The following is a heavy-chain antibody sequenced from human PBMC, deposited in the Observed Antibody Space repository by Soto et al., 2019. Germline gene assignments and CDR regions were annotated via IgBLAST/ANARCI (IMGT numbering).Heavy chain of an antibody. CDR2: IIPIFGTA. CDR3: ARDSRPYYYDSSGYDSRWLDY. J-gene: IGHJ4*02. CDR1: GGTFSSYA. V-gene: IGHV1-69*01. D-gene: IGHD3-22*01. Sequence: QVQLVQSGAEVKKPGSSVKVSCKASGGTFSSYAISWVRQAPGQGLEWMGGIIPIFGTANYAQKFQGRVTITADESTSTAYMELSSLRSEDTAVYYCARDSRPYYYDSSGYDSRWLDYWGQGTLVTVSS.